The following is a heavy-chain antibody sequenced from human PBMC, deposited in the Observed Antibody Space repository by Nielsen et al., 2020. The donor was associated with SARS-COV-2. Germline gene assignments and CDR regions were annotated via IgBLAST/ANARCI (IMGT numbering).Heavy chain of an antibody. CDR1: GFTFSSFA. J-gene: IGHJ3*02. Sequence: GESLKISCAASGFTFSSFAMHWVRQAPGKGLEWVALIWHDGSNIYYADSVKGRFTISRDNSKNTLYLQLNSLRAEDTAIYYCATEKILGPTGDTFDIWGQGAMVTVSS. D-gene: IGHD1-1*01. CDR2: IWHDGSNI. CDR3: ATEKILGPTGDTFDI. V-gene: IGHV3-33*08.